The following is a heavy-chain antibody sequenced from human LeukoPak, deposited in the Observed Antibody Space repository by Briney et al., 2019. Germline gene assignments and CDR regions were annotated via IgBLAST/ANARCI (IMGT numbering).Heavy chain of an antibody. CDR3: ASREGGAARQAPGVAGYYYYMDV. J-gene: IGHJ6*03. Sequence: SVKVSCKASGGTFSSYAISWVRQAPGQGLEWMGGIIPIFGTANYAQKFQGRVTITADKSTSTAYMELSSLRSEDTAVYYCASREGGAARQAPGVAGYYYYMDVWGKGTTVTVSS. CDR1: GGTFSSYA. D-gene: IGHD6-6*01. V-gene: IGHV1-69*06. CDR2: IIPIFGTA.